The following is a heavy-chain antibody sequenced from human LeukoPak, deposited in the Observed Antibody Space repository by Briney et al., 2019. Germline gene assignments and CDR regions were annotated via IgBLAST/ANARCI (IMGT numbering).Heavy chain of an antibody. CDR1: GFTFSSYS. CDR2: ISSSSSTI. J-gene: IGHJ5*02. V-gene: IGHV3-48*01. D-gene: IGHD6-13*01. CDR3: ARASRGSWYDYNWFDP. Sequence: GGSLRLSCAASGFTFSSYSMNWVRQAPGKGLEWVSYISSSSSTIYYADSVKGRFTISRDNAKNSLYLQMNSLRAEDTAVYYCARASRGSWYDYNWFDPWGQGTLVTVSS.